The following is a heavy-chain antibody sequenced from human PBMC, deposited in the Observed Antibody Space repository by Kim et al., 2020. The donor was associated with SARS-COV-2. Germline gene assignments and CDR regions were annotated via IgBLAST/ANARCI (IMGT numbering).Heavy chain of an antibody. D-gene: IGHD6-13*01. Sequence: SETLSLTCTVSGGSISSSSYYWGWIRQPPGKGLEWIGSIYYSGSTYYNPSLKSRVTISVDTSKNQFSLKLSSVTAADTAVYYCARRREEVAAGIVYYYYYYMDVWGKETTVTVSS. J-gene: IGHJ6*03. CDR1: GGSISSSSYY. CDR2: IYYSGST. V-gene: IGHV4-39*01. CDR3: ARRREEVAAGIVYYYYYYMDV.